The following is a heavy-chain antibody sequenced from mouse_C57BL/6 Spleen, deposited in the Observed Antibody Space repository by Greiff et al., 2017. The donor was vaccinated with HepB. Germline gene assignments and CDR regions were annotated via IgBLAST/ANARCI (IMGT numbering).Heavy chain of an antibody. CDR1: GFNIKDYY. V-gene: IGHV14-2*01. CDR3: ASLYYSNYGWYFDV. Sequence: VQLQQSGAELVKPGASVKLSCTASGFNIKDYYMHWVKQRTEQGLEWIGRIDPEDGETKYAPTFQGKATITADTSSNTAYLQLSSLTSEDTAVYYCASLYYSNYGWYFDVWGTGTTVTVSS. CDR2: IDPEDGET. D-gene: IGHD2-5*01. J-gene: IGHJ1*03.